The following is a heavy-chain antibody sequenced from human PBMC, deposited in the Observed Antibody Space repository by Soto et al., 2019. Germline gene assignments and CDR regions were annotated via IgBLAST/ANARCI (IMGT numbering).Heavy chain of an antibody. CDR3: ARYYYDSSGYYENWFDP. CDR1: GGSISSYY. D-gene: IGHD3-22*01. J-gene: IGHJ5*02. Sequence: KPSETLSLTCTVSGGSISSYYWSWIRQPPGKGLEWIGYIYYSGSTNYNPSLKSRVTISVDTSKNQFSLKLSSVTAADTAVYYCARYYYDSSGYYENWFDPWGQGTLVTVYS. CDR2: IYYSGST. V-gene: IGHV4-59*01.